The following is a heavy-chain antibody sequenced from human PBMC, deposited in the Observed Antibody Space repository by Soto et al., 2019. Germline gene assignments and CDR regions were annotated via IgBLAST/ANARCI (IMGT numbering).Heavy chain of an antibody. V-gene: IGHV1-2*02. CDR3: AREKEGIAAAGLDY. CDR2: INPNSGGT. D-gene: IGHD6-13*01. CDR1: GGNFSSYA. J-gene: IGHJ4*02. Sequence: GASVKVSCKASGGNFSSYAISWVRQAPGQGLEWMGWINPNSGGTNYAQKFQGRVTMTRDTSISTAYMELSRLRSDDTAVYYCAREKEGIAAAGLDYWGQGTLVTVSS.